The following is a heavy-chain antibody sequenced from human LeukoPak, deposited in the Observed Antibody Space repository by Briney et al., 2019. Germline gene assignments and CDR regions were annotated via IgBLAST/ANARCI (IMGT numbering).Heavy chain of an antibody. CDR3: AKEMGYSSGWSTDY. J-gene: IGHJ4*02. CDR1: GFTFSSYW. CDR2: ISGGGGST. D-gene: IGHD6-19*01. V-gene: IGHV3-23*01. Sequence: GGSLRLSCAASGFTFSSYWMHWVRQAPGKGLEWVSAISGGGGSTYYADSVKGRFTISGDNSKNTLYLQMNSLRAEDTAVYYCAKEMGYSSGWSTDYWGQGTLVTVSS.